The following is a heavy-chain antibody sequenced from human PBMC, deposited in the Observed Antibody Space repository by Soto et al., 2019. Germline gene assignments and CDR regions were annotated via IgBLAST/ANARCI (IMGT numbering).Heavy chain of an antibody. J-gene: IGHJ5*02. D-gene: IGHD1-1*01. CDR3: ARDKAQLSSHNWFDP. V-gene: IGHV3-30-3*01. CDR2: ISYDGSNK. Sequence: PGGSLRLSCAASGFTFSSYAMHWVRQAPGKGLEWVAVISYDGSNKFYADSVKGRFTISRDNSKNTLYLQMNSLRAEDTAVYYCARDKAQLSSHNWFDPWGQGTLVTVSS. CDR1: GFTFSSYA.